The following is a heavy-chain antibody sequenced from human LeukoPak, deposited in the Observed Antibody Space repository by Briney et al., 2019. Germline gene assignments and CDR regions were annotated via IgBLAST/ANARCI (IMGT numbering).Heavy chain of an antibody. Sequence: PSETLSLTCTVSGTSISSYYWSWLRQPPGKGPEWIGYVTYTGSKYNPSLKSRVTMSVDTSKNQFSLKLSSVTAADTAVYYCAGITGTTETFDYWGQGTLVTVSS. D-gene: IGHD1-7*01. J-gene: IGHJ4*02. CDR1: GTSISSYY. CDR3: AGITGTTETFDY. CDR2: VTYTGS. V-gene: IGHV4-59*12.